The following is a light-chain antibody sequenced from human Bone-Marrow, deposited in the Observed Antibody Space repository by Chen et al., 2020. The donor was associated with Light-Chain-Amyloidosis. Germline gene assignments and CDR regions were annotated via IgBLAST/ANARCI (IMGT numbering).Light chain of an antibody. CDR2: DDS. CDR1: NIGATS. Sequence: SYVLTQPSSVSVAPGQTATIACGGNNIGATSVHWYQQTPGQAPLLVVYDDSDRPSWIPERLSGSNSGNTATLTINRVEAGDEADYYCQVWDRSSDRPVFGGGTKLTVL. CDR3: QVWDRSSDRPV. V-gene: IGLV3-21*02. J-gene: IGLJ3*02.